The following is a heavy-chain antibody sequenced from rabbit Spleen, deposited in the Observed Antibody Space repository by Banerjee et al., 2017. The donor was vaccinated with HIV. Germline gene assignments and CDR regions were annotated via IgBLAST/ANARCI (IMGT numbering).Heavy chain of an antibody. J-gene: IGHJ6*01. CDR1: GIDFSSYNF. CDR2: IDIGSRDFT. V-gene: IGHV1S45*01. Sequence: QEQLKESGGGLVKPGGTLTLTCKASGIDFSSYNFICWVRQAPGKGLEWIACIDIGSRDFTYYASWAKGRFIISKTSSTTVTLQMTSLTAADTATYFCARDLDGVIGWNFGWWGPGTLVTVS. D-gene: IGHD4-1*01. CDR3: ARDLDGVIGWNFGW.